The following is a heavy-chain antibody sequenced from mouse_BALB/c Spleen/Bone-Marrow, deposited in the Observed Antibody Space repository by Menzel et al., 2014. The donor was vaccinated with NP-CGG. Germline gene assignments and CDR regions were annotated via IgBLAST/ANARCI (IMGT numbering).Heavy chain of an antibody. J-gene: IGHJ3*01. V-gene: IGHV3-2*02. CDR3: ARSSSYDYDVGFAY. CDR1: GYSITRDYA. Sequence: EVQRVESGPGLVKPSQSLSLPCTVTGYSITRDYAWNWIRQFTGNKLEWMGYISYSGSTTYNPSLKSRFSITRDTSKNQFFLQLNSVTTEDTATYYCARSSSYDYDVGFAYWGQGTLVTVSA. D-gene: IGHD2-4*01. CDR2: ISYSGST.